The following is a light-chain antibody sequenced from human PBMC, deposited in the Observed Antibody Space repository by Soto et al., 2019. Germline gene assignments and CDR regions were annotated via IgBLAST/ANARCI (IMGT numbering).Light chain of an antibody. Sequence: QSALTQPASVSGSPGQSITISCTGTSSDVGGYNFVSWYQQHPGKVPKLMIFDVNRRPSGVSDRFSGYKSGNTASLTISGLQAEDEGDYYCCSYTRSSTHVFGSGTKLTVL. J-gene: IGLJ1*01. V-gene: IGLV2-14*03. CDR2: DVN. CDR3: CSYTRSSTHV. CDR1: SSDVGGYNF.